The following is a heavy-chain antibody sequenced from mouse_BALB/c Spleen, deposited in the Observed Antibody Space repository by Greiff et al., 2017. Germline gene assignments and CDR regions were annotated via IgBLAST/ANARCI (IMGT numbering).Heavy chain of an antibody. CDR1: GYSFTGYT. CDR2: INPYNGGT. Sequence: EVKLQQSGPELVKPGASMKISCKASGYSFTGYTMNWVKQSHGKNLEWIGLINPYNGGTSYNQKFKGKATLTVDKSSSTAYMELLSLTSEDSAVYYCVYGSSYPAWFAYWGQGTLVTVSA. J-gene: IGHJ3*01. V-gene: IGHV1-18*01. CDR3: VYGSSYPAWFAY. D-gene: IGHD1-1*01.